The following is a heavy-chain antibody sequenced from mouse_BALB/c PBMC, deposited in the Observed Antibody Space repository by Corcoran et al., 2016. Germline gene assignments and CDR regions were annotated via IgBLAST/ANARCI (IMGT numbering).Heavy chain of an antibody. CDR1: GFNIKDTY. Sequence: EVQLQQSGAELVKPGASVKLSCTASGFNIKDTYMHWVKQRPEQGLEWIGRINPANGNTKYDPKFQGKATITADTSSNTAYLQLSSLTAEDTAVYYCAHYSGAYWGQGTLVTVSA. V-gene: IGHV14-3*02. J-gene: IGHJ3*01. D-gene: IGHD2-12*01. CDR2: INPANGNT. CDR3: AHYSGAY.